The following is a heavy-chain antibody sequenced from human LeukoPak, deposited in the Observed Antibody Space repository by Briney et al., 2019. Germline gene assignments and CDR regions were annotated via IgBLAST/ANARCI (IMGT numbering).Heavy chain of an antibody. V-gene: IGHV4-34*01. CDR2: INHSGST. CDR3: AKALRYYFDY. Sequence: KASETLSLTCAVYGGSFSGYYWSWIRQPPGKGLEWIGEINHSGSTNYNPSLKSRVTISVDTSKNQFSLKLSSVTAADTAVYYCAKALRYYFDYWGEGTLVTVSS. J-gene: IGHJ4*02. CDR1: GGSFSGYY.